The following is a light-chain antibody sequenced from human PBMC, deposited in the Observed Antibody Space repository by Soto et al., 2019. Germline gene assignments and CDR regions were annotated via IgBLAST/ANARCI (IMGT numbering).Light chain of an antibody. CDR1: KSVDNW. CDR2: MAS. J-gene: IGKJ1*01. Sequence: DIQVTQSPSALSASVGDRVTITCRASKSVDNWLAWYQRRPGKAPKLLIYMASTLEVGVPSRFSGSASGTEFTLTISSLQPDDSATYYCQQYKTYSPTFGQGTKVEI. CDR3: QQYKTYSPT. V-gene: IGKV1-5*03.